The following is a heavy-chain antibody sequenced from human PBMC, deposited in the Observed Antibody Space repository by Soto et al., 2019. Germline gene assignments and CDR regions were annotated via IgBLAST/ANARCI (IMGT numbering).Heavy chain of an antibody. CDR3: ARDYDILTSVPGEY. J-gene: IGHJ4*02. V-gene: IGHV1-18*01. D-gene: IGHD3-9*01. CDR2: ISAYNGNT. Sequence: QVQLVQSGAEMKKPGASVKVSCKASGYTFTTYGINWVRQAPGQGLEWMGWISAYNGNTNYAQKLQGRVTMTTDTSTNTAYMAVRGLRSDDTAVYYCARDYDILTSVPGEYWGQGTLVTVSS. CDR1: GYTFTTYG.